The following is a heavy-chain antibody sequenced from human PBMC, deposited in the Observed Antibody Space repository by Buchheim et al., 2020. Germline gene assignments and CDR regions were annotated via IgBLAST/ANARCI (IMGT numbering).Heavy chain of an antibody. CDR1: GGSISSGGYY. D-gene: IGHD1-26*01. J-gene: IGHJ6*02. V-gene: IGHV4-31*03. CDR3: ARVKVDYYYYYGMDV. CDR2: IYYSGST. Sequence: QVQLQESGPGLVKPSQTLSLTCTVSGGSISSGGYYWSWIRQHPGKGLEWIGYIYYSGSTYYNPSRKSRVTISVDTSKNHLPLKLSSVTAADTAVYYCARVKVDYYYYYGMDVWGQGTT.